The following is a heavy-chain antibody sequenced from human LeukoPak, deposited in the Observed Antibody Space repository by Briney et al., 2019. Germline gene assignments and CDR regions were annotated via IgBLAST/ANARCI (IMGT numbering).Heavy chain of an antibody. CDR3: ARASYDFWSGYYLNY. CDR2: IYYSGST. D-gene: IGHD3-3*01. J-gene: IGHJ4*02. V-gene: IGHV4-59*01. Sequence: SETLSLTCTVSGGSISSYYWSWIRQPPGKGLEWIGYIYYSGSTNYNPSLKSRVTISVDTSKNQFSLKLSSVTAADTAVYYRARASYDFWSGYYLNYWGQGTLVTVSS. CDR1: GGSISSYY.